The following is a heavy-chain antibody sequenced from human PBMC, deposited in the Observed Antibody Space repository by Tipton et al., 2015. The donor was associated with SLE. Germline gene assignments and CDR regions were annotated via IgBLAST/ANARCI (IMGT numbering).Heavy chain of an antibody. CDR3: ARQGQLTINWDYFDY. CDR2: IWNDGSDK. V-gene: IGHV3-33*08. CDR1: GFTFSNYK. J-gene: IGHJ4*02. Sequence: SLRLSCAASGFTFSNYKMHWVRQAPGKGLEWVAVIWNDGSDKYFADSVKGRFTISRDNSKSTLYMQMNSLRAEDTAVYYCARQGQLTINWDYFDYWGQGTLVTVSS. D-gene: IGHD1-1*01.